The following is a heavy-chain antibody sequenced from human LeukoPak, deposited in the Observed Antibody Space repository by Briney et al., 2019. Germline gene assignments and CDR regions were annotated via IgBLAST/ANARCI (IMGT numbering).Heavy chain of an antibody. Sequence: SETLSLTCTVSGGSISSYYWSWIRQPPGKGLEYIGYIYYSGYTNYNPSLKSRVTISVDTSKNQFSLKLSSVTAADTAVYYCARGYCTDGVCYTFGPWGQGTLVTVSS. D-gene: IGHD2-8*01. CDR3: ARGYCTDGVCYTFGP. J-gene: IGHJ5*02. CDR1: GGSISSYY. V-gene: IGHV4-59*01. CDR2: IYYSGYT.